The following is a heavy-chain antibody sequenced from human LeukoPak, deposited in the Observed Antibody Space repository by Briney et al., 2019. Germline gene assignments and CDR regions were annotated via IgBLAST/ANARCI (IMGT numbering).Heavy chain of an antibody. Sequence: GGSLRLPCAASGFTFSSYSMNWVRQAPGKGLDGVSSISISRSYIYYTDSAKDRFTIFRDHAKNSLYPQMKRLSPDEPALFYCARDKVKTTVTTDYWGQGTVVTVSA. V-gene: IGHV3-21*01. CDR3: ARDKVKTTVTTDY. J-gene: IGHJ4*02. CDR2: ISISRSYI. D-gene: IGHD4-17*01. CDR1: GFTFSSYS.